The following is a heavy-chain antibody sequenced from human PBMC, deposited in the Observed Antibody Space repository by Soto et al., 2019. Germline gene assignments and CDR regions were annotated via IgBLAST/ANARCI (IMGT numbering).Heavy chain of an antibody. CDR2: ISAYNGNT. J-gene: IGHJ5*02. CDR1: GYTFTSYG. D-gene: IGHD3-16*01. Sequence: ASVKVSCKASGYTFTSYGISWVRQAPGQGLEWMGWISAYNGNTNYAQKLQGGVTMTTDTSTSTAYMELRSLRSDDTAVYYCARIGGVVLRPTGWFDPWGQGTLVTVSS. V-gene: IGHV1-18*04. CDR3: ARIGGVVLRPTGWFDP.